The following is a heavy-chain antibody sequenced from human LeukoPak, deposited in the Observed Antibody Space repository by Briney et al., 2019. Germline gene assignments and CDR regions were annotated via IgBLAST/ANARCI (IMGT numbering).Heavy chain of an antibody. V-gene: IGHV1-69*06. J-gene: IGHJ6*04. CDR3: ARREAVRCDYYYYGMDV. CDR2: IIPIFGTA. D-gene: IGHD3-10*02. CDR1: GGTFSSYA. Sequence: SVKVSCKASGGTFSSYAISWVRQAPAQGLEWMGGIIPIFGTANYAQKFQGRVTITADKSTSTAYMELCSLRSENTAVYYCARREAVRCDYYYYGMDVWGKGTTVTVSS.